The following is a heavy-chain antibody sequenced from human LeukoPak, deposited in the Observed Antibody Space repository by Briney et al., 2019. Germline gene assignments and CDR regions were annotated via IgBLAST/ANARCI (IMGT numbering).Heavy chain of an antibody. Sequence: PGGSLRLSCAASGFSFSDHWMTWVRQAPGKGLELVANIKQDGSETYYVDSVRGRFTISRDNAKNSWYRQMNSLRAGATAIYYCARDPYDRGGYGAFDLWGLGTTITVSS. D-gene: IGHD3-22*01. CDR2: IKQDGSET. CDR1: GFSFSDHW. J-gene: IGHJ3*01. CDR3: ARDPYDRGGYGAFDL. V-gene: IGHV3-7*01.